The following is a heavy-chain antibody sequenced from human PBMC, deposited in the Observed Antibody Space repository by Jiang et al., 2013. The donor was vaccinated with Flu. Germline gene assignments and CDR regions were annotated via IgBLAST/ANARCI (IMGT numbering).Heavy chain of an antibody. CDR2: ISGTGDWT. V-gene: IGHV3-23*01. D-gene: IGHD5-24*01. Sequence: VQLLESGGGLVQPGGSLRLSCAASGFTFSSYAMSWVRQAPGKGLEWVSTISGTGDWTYSADSVKGRFTISRDNSKNTLYLQMNSLRPEDTALFYCAKRAGDGWGAFDIWGQGDNGHRLF. CDR1: GFTFSSYA. CDR3: AKRAGDGWGAFDI. J-gene: IGHJ3*02.